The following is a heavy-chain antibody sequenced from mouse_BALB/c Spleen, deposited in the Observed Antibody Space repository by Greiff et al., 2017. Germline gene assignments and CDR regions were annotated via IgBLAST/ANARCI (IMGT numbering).Heavy chain of an antibody. J-gene: IGHJ4*01. V-gene: IGHV1-69*01. Sequence: VQLQQPGPELVKPGASVKLSCKASGYTFTSYWMHWVKQRPGQGLEWIGEIDPSDSYTNYNQKFKGKSTLTVDKSSSTAYMQLSSLTSEDSAVYYCARRDWDAMDYWGQGTSVTVSA. CDR2: IDPSDSYT. CDR3: ARRDWDAMDY. D-gene: IGHD4-1*01. CDR1: GYTFTSYW.